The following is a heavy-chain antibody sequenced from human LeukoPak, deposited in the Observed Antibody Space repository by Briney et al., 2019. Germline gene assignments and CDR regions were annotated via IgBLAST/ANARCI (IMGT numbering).Heavy chain of an antibody. Sequence: PGGSLRLSCAASGFTFSSYSMNWVRQAPGKGLEWVSYISSSSSTIYYADSVKGRFTISRDNAKNSLYLQMNSLRAEDTAVYYCAREPIDCSSTSCYQTYFDYWGQGTLVTVSS. CDR2: ISSSSSTI. CDR3: AREPIDCSSTSCYQTYFDY. V-gene: IGHV3-48*04. CDR1: GFTFSSYS. J-gene: IGHJ4*02. D-gene: IGHD2-2*01.